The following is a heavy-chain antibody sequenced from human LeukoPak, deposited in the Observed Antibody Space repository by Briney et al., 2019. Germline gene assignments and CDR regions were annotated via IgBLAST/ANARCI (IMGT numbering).Heavy chain of an antibody. CDR2: IYYSGST. CDR1: GGSISSGGYY. Sequence: SETLSLTCTVSGGSISSGGYYWSWIRQPPGRGLEWIGYIYYSGSTNYNPSLKSRVTISVDTSKNQLSLKLSSVTAADTAVYYCARQDSSGYYLDYWGQGTLVTVSS. J-gene: IGHJ4*02. D-gene: IGHD3-22*01. V-gene: IGHV4-61*08. CDR3: ARQDSSGYYLDY.